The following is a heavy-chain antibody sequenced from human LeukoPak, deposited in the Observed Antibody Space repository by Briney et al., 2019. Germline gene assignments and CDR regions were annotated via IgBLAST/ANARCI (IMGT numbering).Heavy chain of an antibody. Sequence: GRSLRLSCAASGFTFSSYGMHWVRQAPGKGLEWVAVISYDGSNKYYADSVKGRFTISRDNSKNTLYLQMNRLRDEDTAVYYCAKEIARATYYDFWSGYYHPPDYWGQGTLVTVSS. D-gene: IGHD3-3*01. J-gene: IGHJ4*02. V-gene: IGHV3-30*18. CDR1: GFTFSSYG. CDR2: ISYDGSNK. CDR3: AKEIARATYYDFWSGYYHPPDY.